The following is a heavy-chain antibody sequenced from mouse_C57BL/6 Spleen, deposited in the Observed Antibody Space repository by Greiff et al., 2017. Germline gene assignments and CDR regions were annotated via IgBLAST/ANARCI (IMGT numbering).Heavy chain of an antibody. CDR3: ASPLYGSSYGYCDV. V-gene: IGHV1-64*01. D-gene: IGHD1-1*01. J-gene: IGHJ1*03. Sequence: QVQLQQPGAELVKPGASVKLSCKASGYTFTSYWMHWVKQRPGQGLEWIGMLHPNSGSTNYNEKFKSKATLTVDKSSSTAYMQLSSLTSEDSAVYYCASPLYGSSYGYCDVWGTGTTVTVSS. CDR2: LHPNSGST. CDR1: GYTFTSYW.